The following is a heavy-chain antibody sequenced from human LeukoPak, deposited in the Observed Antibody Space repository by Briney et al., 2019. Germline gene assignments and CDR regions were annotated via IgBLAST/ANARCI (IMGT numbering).Heavy chain of an antibody. CDR2: ISAYNGNT. CDR1: GFTLTSFG. V-gene: IGHV1-18*01. CDR3: ARDGLDYGGPDDY. D-gene: IGHD4-23*01. J-gene: IGHJ4*02. Sequence: ASVKVSCKASGFTLTSFGFSWVRQAPGQGLEWMGWISAYNGNTNYAQNLQGRVTITTDASTSTVYMELRSLRSDDTAVYYCARDGLDYGGPDDYWGQGTLVTVSS.